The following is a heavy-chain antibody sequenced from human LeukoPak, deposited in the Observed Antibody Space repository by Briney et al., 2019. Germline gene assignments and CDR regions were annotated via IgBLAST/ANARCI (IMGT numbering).Heavy chain of an antibody. CDR1: GGSISSGGYS. CDR2: IYHSGST. V-gene: IGHV4-31*03. Sequence: SETLSLTCTVSGGSISSGGYSWSWIRQHPGKGLEWIGYIYHSGSTYYNPSLKSRVTISVDTSKNQFSLKLSSVTAADTAVYYCARSIYSGYDAKYNWFDPWGQGTLVTVSS. CDR3: ARSIYSGYDAKYNWFDP. D-gene: IGHD5-12*01. J-gene: IGHJ5*02.